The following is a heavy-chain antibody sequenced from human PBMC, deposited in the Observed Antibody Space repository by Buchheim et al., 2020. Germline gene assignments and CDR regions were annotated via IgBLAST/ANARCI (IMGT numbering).Heavy chain of an antibody. CDR1: GFIFSSYA. CDR3: AKEAPYSSSWNPHSEYYFDY. V-gene: IGHV3-23*01. CDR2: ISGSGGST. D-gene: IGHD6-13*01. Sequence: EVQLLESGGGLVQPGGSLRLSCAASGFIFSSYAMSWVRQAPGKGLEWVSAISGSGGSTYYADSVKGWFTISRDNSKHTLYLQMNSLGAGDTAVYYCAKEAPYSSSWNPHSEYYFDYWGRGTL. J-gene: IGHJ4*02.